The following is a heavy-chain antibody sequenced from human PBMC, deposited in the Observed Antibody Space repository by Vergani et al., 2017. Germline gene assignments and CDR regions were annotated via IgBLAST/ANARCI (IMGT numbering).Heavy chain of an antibody. D-gene: IGHD4-17*01. V-gene: IGHV1-69-2*01. Sequence: EVQLVQFGAEVKKPGATMKISCKVSGYTFTDHYMHWVKQAPGQGLEWMGLVDPEDGETIYAEKFKGRVTIAADTSTDTAHLELSSLRTEDTAVYYCATTPTVTTGGMEVWGQGSTVIVSS. CDR2: VDPEDGET. J-gene: IGHJ6*02. CDR3: ATTPTVTTGGMEV. CDR1: GYTFTDHY.